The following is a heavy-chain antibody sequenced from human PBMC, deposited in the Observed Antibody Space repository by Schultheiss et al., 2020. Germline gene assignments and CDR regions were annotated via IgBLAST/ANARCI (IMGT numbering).Heavy chain of an antibody. CDR3: ARDPFGDPIRGGMDV. D-gene: IGHD3-10*01. Sequence: ASVKVSCKASGYTFTSYDINWVRQATGQGLEWMGWMNPNSGGTNYAQKFQGRVTMTRDTSISTAYMELSRLRSDDTAVYYCARDPFGDPIRGGMDVWGQGTTVTVSS. J-gene: IGHJ6*02. V-gene: IGHV1-2*02. CDR2: MNPNSGGT. CDR1: GYTFTSYD.